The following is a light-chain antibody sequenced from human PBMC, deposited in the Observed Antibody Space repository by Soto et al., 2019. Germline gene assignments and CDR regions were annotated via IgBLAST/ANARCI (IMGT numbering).Light chain of an antibody. Sequence: DIQMTHAPSSLSASVGDRVTITCQARQSISTYLHWYQQKPGKAPKLLIFGASSLQSGVPARFSGSGSGTDFTLTISSLQPDDFASYYCQQTHSTPQTFGGGTKVDIK. CDR2: GAS. J-gene: IGKJ4*01. CDR1: QSISTY. CDR3: QQTHSTPQT. V-gene: IGKV1-39*01.